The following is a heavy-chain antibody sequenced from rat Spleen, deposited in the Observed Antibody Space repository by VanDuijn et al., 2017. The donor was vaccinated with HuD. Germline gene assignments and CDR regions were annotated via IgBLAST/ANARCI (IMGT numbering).Heavy chain of an antibody. CDR2: IWTGGST. J-gene: IGHJ2*01. D-gene: IGHD1-6*01. Sequence: QVQLKESGPGLVQPSQTLSLTCTVSGFSLTSYNVHWVRQPPGKGLEWMGVIWTGGSTAYNSLLKSRLSISRDTSKNQVFLKMNSLQTEDTAMYFCARGGYTTDNWGQGVMVTVSS. V-gene: IGHV2-30*01. CDR1: GFSLTSYN. CDR3: ARGGYTTDN.